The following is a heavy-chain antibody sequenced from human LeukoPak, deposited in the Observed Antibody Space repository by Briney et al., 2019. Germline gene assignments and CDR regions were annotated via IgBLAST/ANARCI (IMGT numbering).Heavy chain of an antibody. Sequence: PSETLSLTCSVSGYSISSGYYWSWIRQPPGKGLEWIGEINHSGSTNYNPSLKSRVTISVDTSKNQFSLKLSSVTAADTAVYYCARRRLLTPYRGTTIMYMDVWGKGTTVTISS. J-gene: IGHJ6*03. V-gene: IGHV4-38-2*02. D-gene: IGHD3-9*01. CDR1: GYSISSGYY. CDR2: INHSGST. CDR3: ARRRLLTPYRGTTIMYMDV.